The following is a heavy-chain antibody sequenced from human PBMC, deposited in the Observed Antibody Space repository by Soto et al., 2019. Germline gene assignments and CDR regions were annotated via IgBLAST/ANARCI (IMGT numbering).Heavy chain of an antibody. J-gene: IGHJ6*02. CDR1: VYSFTIYW. D-gene: IGHD2-2*01. Sequence: PGESLKISYNGSVYSFTIYWISRERQMTGKGLEWMGRIDPSDSYTNYSPSFQGHVTISADKSISTAYLQWSSLKASDTAMYYCASSPRGYCSSTSCRELGNYYGMDVWGQGTTVTVS. CDR2: IDPSDSYT. V-gene: IGHV5-10-1*01. CDR3: ASSPRGYCSSTSCRELGNYYGMDV.